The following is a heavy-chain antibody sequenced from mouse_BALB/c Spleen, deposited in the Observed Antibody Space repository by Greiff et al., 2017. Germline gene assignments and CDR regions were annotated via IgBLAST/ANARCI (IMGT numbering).Heavy chain of an antibody. Sequence: EVQGVESGPELVKPGASVKISCKASGYTFTDYNMHWVKQSHGKSLEWIGYIYPYNGGTGYNQKFKSKATLTVDNSSSTAYMELRSLTSEDSAVYYCARSTMITTWFAYWGQGTLVTVSA. CDR2: IYPYNGGT. V-gene: IGHV1S29*02. D-gene: IGHD2-4*01. CDR1: GYTFTDYN. J-gene: IGHJ3*01. CDR3: ARSTMITTWFAY.